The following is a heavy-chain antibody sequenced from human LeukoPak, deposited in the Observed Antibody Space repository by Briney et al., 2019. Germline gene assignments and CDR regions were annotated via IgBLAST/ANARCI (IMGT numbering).Heavy chain of an antibody. CDR2: INQDGSEK. Sequence: PGGPLRLSCAASGFTFSSYWMSWVRQAPGKGLEWVANINQDGSEKYYVDSVRGRFTLSRDNAKNSLYLQMNSLRAEDTAVYYCARENYVDDYFDYWGQGTLVTVSS. J-gene: IGHJ4*02. CDR3: ARENYVDDYFDY. V-gene: IGHV3-7*01. CDR1: GFTFSSYW. D-gene: IGHD1-7*01.